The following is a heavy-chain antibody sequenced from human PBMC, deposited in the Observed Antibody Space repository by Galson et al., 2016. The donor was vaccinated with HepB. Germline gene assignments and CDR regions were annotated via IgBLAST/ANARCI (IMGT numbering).Heavy chain of an antibody. V-gene: IGHV5-51*01. D-gene: IGHD3-3*01. CDR2: IYPGDSEI. J-gene: IGHJ6*02. CDR3: ARQYNFWSGYSESYYGMDV. Sequence: LEWMGIIYPGDSEIRYSPSFQGQVTMSVDKSISTAFLQWSSLKASDTAMYYCARQYNFWSGYSESYYGMDVWGQGTTVTVSS.